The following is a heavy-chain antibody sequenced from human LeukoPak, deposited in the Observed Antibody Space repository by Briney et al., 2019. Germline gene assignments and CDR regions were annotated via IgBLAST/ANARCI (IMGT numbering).Heavy chain of an antibody. Sequence: SVKVSCKASGGTFSSYAISWVRQAPGQGLEWMGGIIPIFGTANYAQKFQGRVTITADKSTSTAYMELSSLRSEDTAVYYCARAFQTALYYYYYMDVWGKGTTVTVSS. CDR3: ARAFQTALYYYYYMDV. D-gene: IGHD3-16*01. CDR1: GGTFSSYA. J-gene: IGHJ6*03. CDR2: IIPIFGTA. V-gene: IGHV1-69*06.